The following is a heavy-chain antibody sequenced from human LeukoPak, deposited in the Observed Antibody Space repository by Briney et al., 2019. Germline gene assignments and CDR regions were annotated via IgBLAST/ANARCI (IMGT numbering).Heavy chain of an antibody. CDR2: INQDGSEK. J-gene: IGHJ5*02. D-gene: IGHD3-3*01. Sequence: GGSLRLSCAASGFTFSSYWMNWVHQAPGKGLEWVASINQDGSEKYYLDSVKGRFTISRDNAKNSLYLQMNSLRDEDTAVYSCARDEVTLETWEDRFLEWLPLGTRPNWFDPWGQGTLVTVSS. CDR3: ARDEVTLETWEDRFLEWLPLGTRPNWFDP. CDR1: GFTFSSYW. V-gene: IGHV3-7*01.